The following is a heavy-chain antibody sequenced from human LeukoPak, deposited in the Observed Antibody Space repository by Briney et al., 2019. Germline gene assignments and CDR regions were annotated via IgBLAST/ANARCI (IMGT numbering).Heavy chain of an antibody. Sequence: SETLSLTCTVSGGSINSTSNYWGWIRQPPGKGLEWIGSIYYSGNTYHNSSLKGRLTISVDTSKNQFSLKLSSVTAADTAVYYCASHCTRITCYPRDAFDFWGQGTMVTVSS. CDR3: ASHCTRITCYPRDAFDF. J-gene: IGHJ3*01. V-gene: IGHV4-39*01. CDR2: IYYSGNT. CDR1: GGSINSTSNY. D-gene: IGHD2-2*01.